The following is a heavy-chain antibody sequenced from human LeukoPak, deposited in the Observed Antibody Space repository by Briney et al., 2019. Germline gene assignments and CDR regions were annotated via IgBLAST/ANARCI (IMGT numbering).Heavy chain of an antibody. CDR2: ISAYNGYT. CDR1: GYTFTTYA. V-gene: IGHV1-18*01. J-gene: IGHJ3*02. Sequence: ASVKVSCKASGYTFTTYAISWVRQAPGQGLEWMGWISAYNGYTNYAQKFQGRVTITTDESTSTAYMELSSLRSEDTAVYYCAREVGAFDIWGQGTMVTVSS. CDR3: AREVGAFDI.